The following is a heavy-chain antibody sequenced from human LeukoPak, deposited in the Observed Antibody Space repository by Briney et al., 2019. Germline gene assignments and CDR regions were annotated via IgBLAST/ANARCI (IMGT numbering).Heavy chain of an antibody. Sequence: PGGSLRLSCAASGFTFSTYGMHWVRQAPGKGLDWVAFIRYDGSDKYYADSVKGRFTISRDNSKNMLYLQMNSLRPEDTAVYYCVKDMHQLLLDALDIWGQGTMVTVSS. CDR2: IRYDGSDK. J-gene: IGHJ3*02. CDR3: VKDMHQLLLDALDI. D-gene: IGHD2-2*01. CDR1: GFTFSTYG. V-gene: IGHV3-30*02.